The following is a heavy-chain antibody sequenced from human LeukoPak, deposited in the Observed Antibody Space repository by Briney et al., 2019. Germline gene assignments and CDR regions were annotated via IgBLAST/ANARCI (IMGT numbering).Heavy chain of an antibody. CDR3: ATPPARITIFGVVIPEGGLEY. Sequence: SETLSLTCSVSGDSVSRSDSYWDWIRQPPGKGLEWIGSIYHSGSTYYNPSLKSRVTISVDTSKNQFSLKLSSVTAADTAVYYCATPPARITIFGVVIPEGGLEYWGQGTLVTVSS. V-gene: IGHV4-39*07. J-gene: IGHJ4*02. D-gene: IGHD3-3*01. CDR1: GDSVSRSDSY. CDR2: IYHSGST.